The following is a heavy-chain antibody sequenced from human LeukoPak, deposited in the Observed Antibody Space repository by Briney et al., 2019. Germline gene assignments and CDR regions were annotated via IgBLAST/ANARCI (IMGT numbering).Heavy chain of an antibody. CDR1: GFTFSSYW. CDR2: INSDGSST. Sequence: GGSLRLSCAASGFTFSSYWMHWVRQAPGKGLVWVSRINSDGSSTSYADSVKGRFTISRDNAKNTLYLQMNSLRAEDTAVYYCARDRGGSLAYSWFDPWGQGTLVTVSS. V-gene: IGHV3-74*01. J-gene: IGHJ5*02. CDR3: ARDRGGSLAYSWFDP. D-gene: IGHD2-15*01.